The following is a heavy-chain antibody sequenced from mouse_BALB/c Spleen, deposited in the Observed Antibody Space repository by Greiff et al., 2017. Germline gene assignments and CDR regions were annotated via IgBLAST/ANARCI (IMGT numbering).Heavy chain of an antibody. CDR2: IWAGGST. J-gene: IGHJ2*01. D-gene: IGHD1-1*01. CDR3: ARGDTTVVAVDY. V-gene: IGHV2-9*02. Sequence: VKLMESGPGLVAPSQSLSITCTVSGFSLTSYGVHWVRQPPGKGLEWLGVIWAGGSTNYNSALMSRLSISKDDSKSQVFLKMNSLQTDDTAMYYYARGDTTVVAVDYWGQGTTLTVSS. CDR1: GFSLTSYG.